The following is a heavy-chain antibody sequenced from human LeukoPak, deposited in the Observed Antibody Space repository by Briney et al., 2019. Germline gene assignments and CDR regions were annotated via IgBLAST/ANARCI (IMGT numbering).Heavy chain of an antibody. CDR1: GYTFTNSY. J-gene: IGHJ3*01. Sequence: ASVKVSCTASGYTFTNSYIHWVRQAPGQVLEWMGLINPDGGNTNYAQNFKGRVTLTRDTSTSTVYMELSSLRYEDTAIYYCARIRDGYNDAYDLWGQGTVVTVPS. CDR3: ARIRDGYNDAYDL. CDR2: INPDGGNT. D-gene: IGHD5-24*01. V-gene: IGHV1-46*01.